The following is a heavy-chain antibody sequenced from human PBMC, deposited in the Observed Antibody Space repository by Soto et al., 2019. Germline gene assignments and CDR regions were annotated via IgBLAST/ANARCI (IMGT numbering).Heavy chain of an antibody. J-gene: IGHJ4*02. D-gene: IGHD2-15*01. V-gene: IGHV1-3*01. CDR1: GYTFTSYA. CDR2: INAGNGNT. Sequence: ASVKVSCKASGYTFTSYAMHWVRQAPGQRLEWMGWINAGNGNTKYSQKFQGRVTITRDTSASTAYMELSSLRSEDTAVYYCARDPPVYCSGGSCYDYWGQGTPVTVSS. CDR3: ARDPPVYCSGGSCYDY.